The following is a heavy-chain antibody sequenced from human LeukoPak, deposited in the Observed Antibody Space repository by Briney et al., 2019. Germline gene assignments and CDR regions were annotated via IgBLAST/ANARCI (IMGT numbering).Heavy chain of an antibody. CDR3: ARDPVRGVLGGNWFDP. V-gene: IGHV3-33*01. CDR2: IWYDGSNK. Sequence: GGSLRLSCAASGFTFSSYGMHWVRQAPGKGLEWVAVIWYDGSNKYYADSVKGRFTISRDNSKNTLYPQMNSLRAEDTAVYYCARDPVRGVLGGNWFDPWGQGTLVTVSS. J-gene: IGHJ5*02. D-gene: IGHD3-10*01. CDR1: GFTFSSYG.